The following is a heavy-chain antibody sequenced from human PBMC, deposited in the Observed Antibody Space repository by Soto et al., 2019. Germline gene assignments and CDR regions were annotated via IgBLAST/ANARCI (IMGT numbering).Heavy chain of an antibody. V-gene: IGHV3-48*01. CDR3: ARHPERIAQIGWFDP. Sequence: GGSLRLSCAASGFIFSQYSMNWVRQAPGKGLEWVSSISSTSTTMYYADSVKGRFTISRDDAKNSLYLQMNSLRAEDTAVYYCARHPERIAQIGWFDPWGQGTLVTVS. CDR1: GFIFSQYS. CDR2: ISSTSTTM. J-gene: IGHJ5*02. D-gene: IGHD6-13*01.